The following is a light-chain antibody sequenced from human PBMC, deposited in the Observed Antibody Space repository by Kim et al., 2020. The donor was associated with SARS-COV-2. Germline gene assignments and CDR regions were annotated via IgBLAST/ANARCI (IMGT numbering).Light chain of an antibody. CDR1: QSVSSN. J-gene: IGKJ4*01. V-gene: IGKV3-15*01. Sequence: EIVMTQSPATLSVSPGERATLSYRASQSVSSNIAWYQQKHGQAPRLLIYGASTRATGIPARFSGSGSGTEFTLTISSLQSEDFAVYYCQQYHKWPPLTFGGGTKVDIK. CDR3: QQYHKWPPLT. CDR2: GAS.